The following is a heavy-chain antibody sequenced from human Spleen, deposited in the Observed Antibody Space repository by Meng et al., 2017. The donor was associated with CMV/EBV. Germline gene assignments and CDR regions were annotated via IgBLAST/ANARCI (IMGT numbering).Heavy chain of an antibody. Sequence: GESLKISCAASGFTFSSYAMHWVRQAPGKGLEWVAVISYDGSNKYYADSVKGRFTVSRDNSKNTLYLQMNSLRAEDTAVYYCAREGTLEWLLDDAFDIWGQGTMVTVSS. J-gene: IGHJ3*02. CDR1: GFTFSSYA. D-gene: IGHD3-3*01. CDR3: AREGTLEWLLDDAFDI. V-gene: IGHV3-30*04. CDR2: ISYDGSNK.